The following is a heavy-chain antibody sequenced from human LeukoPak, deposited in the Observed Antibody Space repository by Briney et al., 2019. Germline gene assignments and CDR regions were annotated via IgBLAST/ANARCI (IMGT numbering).Heavy chain of an antibody. CDR3: ARAYCSGGTCYLSAFDI. CDR2: IYYSGST. CDR1: GGSISSYY. V-gene: IGHV4-59*01. D-gene: IGHD2-15*01. Sequence: QPSETLSLTCTVSGGSISSYYWSWIRQPPGKGLEWIGYIYYSGSTNYNPSLKSRVTISVDTSKNQFSLKLSSVTPADTAVYYCARAYCSGGTCYLSAFDIWGQGTMVTVSS. J-gene: IGHJ3*02.